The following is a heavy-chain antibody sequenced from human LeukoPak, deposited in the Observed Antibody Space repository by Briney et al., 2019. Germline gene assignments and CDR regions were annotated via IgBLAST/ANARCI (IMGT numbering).Heavy chain of an antibody. J-gene: IGHJ4*02. CDR3: ARGPYSSGYFYYFDY. D-gene: IGHD3-22*01. Sequence: GGSLRLSCAASGFTFSSYAMHWVRQAPGKGLEWVAVISYDGSNKYYADSVKGRFTISRDNSKNTLCLQMNSLRAEDTAVYYCARGPYSSGYFYYFDYWGQGTLVTVSS. CDR2: ISYDGSNK. CDR1: GFTFSSYA. V-gene: IGHV3-30*04.